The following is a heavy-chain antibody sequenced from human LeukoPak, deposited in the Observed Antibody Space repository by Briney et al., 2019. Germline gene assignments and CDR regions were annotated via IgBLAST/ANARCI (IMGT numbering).Heavy chain of an antibody. D-gene: IGHD6-6*01. V-gene: IGHV4-34*01. CDR3: ARARGVRAARPPYYFDY. CDR1: GGSFSGYY. CDR2: INHSGST. Sequence: SETLSLTCAVYGGSFSGYYWSWIRQPPGKGLEWIGEINHSGSTNYNPSLKSRATISVDTSKNQFSLKLSSVTAADTAVYYCARARGVRAARPPYYFDYWGQGTLVTVSS. J-gene: IGHJ4*02.